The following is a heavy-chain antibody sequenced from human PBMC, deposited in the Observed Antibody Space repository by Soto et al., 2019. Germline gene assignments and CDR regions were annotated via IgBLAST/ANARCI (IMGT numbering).Heavy chain of an antibody. J-gene: IGHJ3*01. D-gene: IGHD3-10*01. CDR3: ARVWGGAFDF. Sequence: PSDALSLTSTASGGSVSRRSYHWSWIRQPPGKGLEWIGYIYYSGSTNYNPSLKSRVTISVDTSKNQFSLKLSSVTAADTAVYYCARVWGGAFDFWGQGT. CDR2: IYYSGST. V-gene: IGHV4-61*01. CDR1: GGSVSRRSYH.